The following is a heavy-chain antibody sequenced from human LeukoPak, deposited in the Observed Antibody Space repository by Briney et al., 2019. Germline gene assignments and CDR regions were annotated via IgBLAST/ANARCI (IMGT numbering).Heavy chain of an antibody. CDR3: ARGRYVTTRGGAAAGFLDY. V-gene: IGHV4-34*01. CDR2: INHSGST. D-gene: IGHD6-13*01. J-gene: IGHJ4*02. Sequence: PSETLSLTCGVYGGSFSGYYWSWIRQPPGKGLEWIGEINHSGSTNYNPSLKSRVTISVDTSQKQFSLRLSSVTAADTAVYYCARGRYVTTRGGAAAGFLDYWGQGTLVTVST. CDR1: GGSFSGYY.